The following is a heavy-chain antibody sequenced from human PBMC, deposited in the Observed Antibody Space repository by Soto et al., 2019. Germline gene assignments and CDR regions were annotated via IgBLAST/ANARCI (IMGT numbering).Heavy chain of an antibody. Sequence: QITLKESGPTLVKPTQTLTLTCTFSGFSLSTSGVGVGWIRQPPGKALEWLALMYWDDDKRYSPSLKSRLTITNDTSRDQVVLNTANMDPVATATYYCAHSSFRVLPSGGAIVANWYFALWGSGTLVAVSS. J-gene: IGHJ2*01. D-gene: IGHD3-16*02. CDR3: AHSSFRVLPSGGAIVANWYFAL. CDR2: MYWDDDK. V-gene: IGHV2-5*02. CDR1: GFSLSTSGVG.